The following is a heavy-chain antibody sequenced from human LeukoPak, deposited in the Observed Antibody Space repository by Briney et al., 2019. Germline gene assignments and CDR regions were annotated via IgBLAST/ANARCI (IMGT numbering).Heavy chain of an antibody. CDR2: ISAYNGNT. D-gene: IGHD3-22*01. J-gene: IGHJ4*02. CDR3: ARGIEGDSSGHYGLGY. CDR1: GYTFTSYG. V-gene: IGHV1-18*01. Sequence: ASVKVSCKASGYTFTSYGISWVRQAPGQGLEWMGWISAYNGNTNYAQKLQGRVTMTTDTSTSTAYMELRSLRSDDTAVYYCARGIEGDSSGHYGLGYWGQGTLVTVSS.